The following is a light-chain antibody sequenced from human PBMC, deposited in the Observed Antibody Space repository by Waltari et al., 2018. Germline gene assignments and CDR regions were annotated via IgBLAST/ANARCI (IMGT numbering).Light chain of an antibody. CDR3: QQYGSSPIST. V-gene: IGKV3-20*01. CDR2: GAS. CDR1: QSVSSSY. J-gene: IGKJ3*01. Sequence: EIVLTQSPGTLSLSPGERATLPCRASQSVSSSYLAWYQQKPGQAPRLLIYGASSRATGIPDRFSGSGSGTDFTLTISRLEPEDFAVYYCQQYGSSPISTFGPGTKVDIK.